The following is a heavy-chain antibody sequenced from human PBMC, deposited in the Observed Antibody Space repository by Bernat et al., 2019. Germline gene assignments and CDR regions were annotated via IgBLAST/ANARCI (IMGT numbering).Heavy chain of an antibody. CDR2: INPSGGST. Sequence: QVQLVQSGAEVKKPGASVKVSCKASGYTFTSYYMHWVRQAPGQGLEWMGIINPSGGSTSYAQKFQGRVTMTRDTSTSTVYMELRSLRSDDTAVYYCARDALTTVGVYWGQGTLVTVSS. CDR3: ARDALTTVGVY. J-gene: IGHJ4*02. CDR1: GYTFTSYY. V-gene: IGHV1-46*01. D-gene: IGHD4-23*01.